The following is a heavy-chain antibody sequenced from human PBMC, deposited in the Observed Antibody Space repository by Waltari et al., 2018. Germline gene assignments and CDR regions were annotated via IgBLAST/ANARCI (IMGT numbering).Heavy chain of an antibody. CDR2: VHDDGSTT. V-gene: IGHV3-74*01. J-gene: IGHJ5*02. CDR1: GVPFSPHW. Sequence: EVPVVGSGGGLVQPGGSLSISCTAAGVPFSPHWVHWLRQTPRKGLVWVSGVHDDGSTTRFADPVKGRFTISRDNARNAVYLQMNSLRAEDTAVYVCGTLEAVASWGQGTLVTVSS. CDR3: GTLEAVAS.